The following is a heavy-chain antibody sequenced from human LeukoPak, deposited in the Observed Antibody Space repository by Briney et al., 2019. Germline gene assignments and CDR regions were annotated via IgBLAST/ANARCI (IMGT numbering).Heavy chain of an antibody. CDR1: GGSISSYY. D-gene: IGHD6-19*01. Sequence: SETLSLTCTVSGGSISSYYWSWIREPAGKGLEWIGRIYTSGSTNYNPSLKSRVTMSVDTSKNQFSLKLSSVTAADTAVYYCARGPHAYSSGWYYFDYWGQGTLVTVSS. J-gene: IGHJ4*02. CDR2: IYTSGST. V-gene: IGHV4-4*07. CDR3: ARGPHAYSSGWYYFDY.